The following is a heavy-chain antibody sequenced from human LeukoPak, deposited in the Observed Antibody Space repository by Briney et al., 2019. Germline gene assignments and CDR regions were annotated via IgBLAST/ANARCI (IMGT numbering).Heavy chain of an antibody. J-gene: IGHJ4*02. CDR2: IYYSGST. CDR1: GGSISSSSYY. V-gene: IGHV4-39*07. CDR3: ARADYYGSGIRNGAFDY. D-gene: IGHD3-10*01. Sequence: PSETLSLTCTVSGGSISSSSYYWGWIRQPPGKGLEWIGSIYYSGSTYYNPSLKSRVTISVDTSKNQFSLKLSSVTAADTAVYYCARADYYGSGIRNGAFDYWGQGTLVTVSS.